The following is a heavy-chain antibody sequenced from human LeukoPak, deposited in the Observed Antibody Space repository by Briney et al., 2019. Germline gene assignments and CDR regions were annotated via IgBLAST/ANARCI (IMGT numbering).Heavy chain of an antibody. D-gene: IGHD3-22*01. V-gene: IGHV4-30-2*01. J-gene: IGHJ3*02. CDR1: GGSISSGGYS. CDR3: ARFRRGYYDSSGYLDAFDI. CDR2: IYHSGST. Sequence: SETLSLTCAVSGGSISSGGYSWSWIRQPPGKGLEWIGYIYHSGSTYYNPSLKSRVTISVDRSKNQFSLKLSSVTAADTAVHYCARFRRGYYDSSGYLDAFDIWGQGTMVTVSS.